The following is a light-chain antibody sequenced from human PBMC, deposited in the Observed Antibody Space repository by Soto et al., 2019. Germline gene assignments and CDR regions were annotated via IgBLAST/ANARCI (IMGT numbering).Light chain of an antibody. J-gene: IGLJ1*01. Sequence: QSVRTQPPSASGSPGQSVTISCTGASSDIGDYNYVSWYQQHPGKAPKLMIYEVSKRPSGVPDRFSGSKSGNTASLTVSGLQAEDEADYYCSSYAGSNSPFVFGSGTKVTVL. V-gene: IGLV2-8*01. CDR2: EVS. CDR1: SSDIGDYNY. CDR3: SSYAGSNSPFV.